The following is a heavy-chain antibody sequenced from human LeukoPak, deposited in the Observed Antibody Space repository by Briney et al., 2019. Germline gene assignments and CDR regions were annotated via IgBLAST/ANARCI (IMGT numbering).Heavy chain of an antibody. V-gene: IGHV3-49*03. D-gene: IGHD2-2*02. CDR2: SRSKAYGGTT. Sequence: PGGSLRLFCTASGRTFGDYAMSWFRQAPGKGLEWVGFSRSKAYGGTTEYAASVKGRFTISRDDSKSIAYLQMNSLKTEDTAVYYCTRAEDIVVVPAAIGLKGFDPWGQGTLVTVSS. CDR3: TRAEDIVVVPAAIGLKGFDP. J-gene: IGHJ5*02. CDR1: GRTFGDYA.